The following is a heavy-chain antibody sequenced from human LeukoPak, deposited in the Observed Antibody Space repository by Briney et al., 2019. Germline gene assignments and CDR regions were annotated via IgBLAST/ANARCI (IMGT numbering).Heavy chain of an antibody. CDR2: IYHSGST. Sequence: SETLSLTCTVSGYSISSGYYWGWIRQPPGKGLEWIGSIYHSGSTYYNPSLKSRVTISVDTSKNQFSLKLSSVTAADTAVYYCATYPVAGTDYWGQGTLVTVSS. D-gene: IGHD6-19*01. V-gene: IGHV4-38-2*02. J-gene: IGHJ4*02. CDR3: ATYPVAGTDY. CDR1: GYSISSGYY.